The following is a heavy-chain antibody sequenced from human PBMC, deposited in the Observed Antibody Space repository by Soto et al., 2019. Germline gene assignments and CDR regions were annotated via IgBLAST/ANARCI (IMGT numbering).Heavy chain of an antibody. V-gene: IGHV1-8*01. CDR1: GYTFTSYD. J-gene: IGHJ4*02. D-gene: IGHD4-17*01. CDR2: MNPNSGTT. Sequence: ASVTVSCKASGYTFTSYDINWVRQATGQGLGWMGWMNPNSGTTGYAQKFQGRVTMTRDTSISTAYMELSSLRSEDTAVYYCARGPQGSAVTTVNWGQGTLVTVSS. CDR3: ARGPQGSAVTTVN.